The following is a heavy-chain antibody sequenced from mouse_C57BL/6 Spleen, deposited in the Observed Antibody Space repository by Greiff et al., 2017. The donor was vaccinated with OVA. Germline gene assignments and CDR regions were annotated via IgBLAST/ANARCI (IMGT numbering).Heavy chain of an antibody. CDR3: ARSDYYYGSSYNFDY. V-gene: IGHV1-76*01. J-gene: IGHJ2*01. Sequence: VKLMESGAELVRPGASVKLSCKASGYTFTDYYINWVKQRPGQGLEWIARIYPGSGNTYYNEKFKGKATLTAEKSSSTAYMQLSSLTSEDSAVYFCARSDYYYGSSYNFDYWGQGTTLTVSS. CDR2: IYPGSGNT. CDR1: GYTFTDYY. D-gene: IGHD1-1*01.